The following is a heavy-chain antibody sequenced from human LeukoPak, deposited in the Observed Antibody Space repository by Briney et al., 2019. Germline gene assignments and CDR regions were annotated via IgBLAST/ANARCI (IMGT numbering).Heavy chain of an antibody. CDR2: RWYDGSNK. CDR1: GFTFSSYG. CDR3: ARSMVRAPDIWVPRASGMDV. V-gene: IGHV3-33*01. D-gene: IGHD3-10*01. Sequence: GGSLRLSCAASGFTFSSYGMHWVRQAPGKGLEWVAVRWYDGSNKYYADSVKGRFTLSRDNSKNTLYLQMNSLRAEDTAVYYCARSMVRAPDIWVPRASGMDVWGKGTTVTVSS. J-gene: IGHJ6*04.